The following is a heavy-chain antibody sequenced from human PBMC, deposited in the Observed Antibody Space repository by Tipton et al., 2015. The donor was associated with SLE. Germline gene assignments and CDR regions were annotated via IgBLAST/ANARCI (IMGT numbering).Heavy chain of an antibody. D-gene: IGHD2-8*02. CDR3: ARDVGGYNTGWFPYYFDY. Sequence: TLSLTCTVSGASVSSYCWNWIRQSPGKGLEWVGCVCNSVNTHHNPSLKSRVTISVDTSKNQFSLKLSSVTAADTAVYYCARDVGGYNTGWFPYYFDYWGQGTLVTVSS. V-gene: IGHV4-59*02. CDR2: VCNSVNT. J-gene: IGHJ4*02. CDR1: GASVSSYC.